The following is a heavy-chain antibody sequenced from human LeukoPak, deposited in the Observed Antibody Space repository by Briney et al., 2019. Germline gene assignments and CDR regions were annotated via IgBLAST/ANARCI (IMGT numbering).Heavy chain of an antibody. D-gene: IGHD3-10*01. CDR3: ARGDTMVRGLISDY. CDR2: INPNSGYT. J-gene: IGHJ4*02. CDR1: GYTFSDYY. V-gene: IGHV1-2*02. Sequence: ASVKVSCKASGYTFSDYYLHWVRQGPGQGLEYMGWINPNSGYTKYSQSFQGRVTMTRDTSISTAYMELSRLISDDTAVYYCARGDTMVRGLISDYWGQGTLVTVSS.